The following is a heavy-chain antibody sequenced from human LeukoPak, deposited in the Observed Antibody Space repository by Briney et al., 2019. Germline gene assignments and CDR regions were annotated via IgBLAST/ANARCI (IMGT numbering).Heavy chain of an antibody. J-gene: IGHJ4*02. V-gene: IGHV1-69*04. CDR3: AREDSTVVTPITQRFDY. Sequence: SVKVSCKASGGTFSSYAISWVRQAPGQGLEWMGRIIPILGIANYAQKFQGRVTITADKSTSTAYMELSSLRSEDTAVYYCAREDSTVVTPITQRFDYWGQGTLVTVSS. D-gene: IGHD4-23*01. CDR1: GGTFSSYA. CDR2: IIPILGIA.